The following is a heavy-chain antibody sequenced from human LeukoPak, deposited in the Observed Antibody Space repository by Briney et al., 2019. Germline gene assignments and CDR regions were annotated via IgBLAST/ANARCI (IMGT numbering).Heavy chain of an antibody. D-gene: IGHD2-2*01. J-gene: IGHJ6*03. CDR3: ARGVLGIVVVPAAMRYYYYMDV. CDR1: GGSISSGSYY. CDR2: IYTSGST. V-gene: IGHV4-61*02. Sequence: SQTLSLTCTVSGGSISSGSYYWSWIRQPAGKGLEWIVRIYTSGSTNYNPSLKSRVTISVDTSKNQFSLKLSSVTAADTAVYYCARGVLGIVVVPAAMRYYYYMDVWGKGTTVTVSS.